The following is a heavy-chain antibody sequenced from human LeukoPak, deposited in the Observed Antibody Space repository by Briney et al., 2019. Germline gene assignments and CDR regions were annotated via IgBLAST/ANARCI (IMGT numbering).Heavy chain of an antibody. J-gene: IGHJ4*02. Sequence: GGYLRLYCAASGFTFSDYWMTWVRQAPGKGLEWVANIRQDGSEKYHVDSVKGRFTISRDNAENSVYLQMNSLRAEDTAVYYCARISCSRSSCYGVYDYWGQGSLVTVSS. V-gene: IGHV3-7*01. D-gene: IGHD2-15*01. CDR3: ARISCSRSSCYGVYDY. CDR2: IRQDGSEK. CDR1: GFTFSDYW.